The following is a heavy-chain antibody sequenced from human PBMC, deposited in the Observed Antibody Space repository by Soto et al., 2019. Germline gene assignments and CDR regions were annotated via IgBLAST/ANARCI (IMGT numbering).Heavy chain of an antibody. J-gene: IGHJ4*02. CDR3: AHRLYSSAWPWDSGVFDY. V-gene: IGHV2-5*02. Sequence: QITLKESGPTLVKPTQTLTLTCTFSGFSLSTGGVGVGWIRQPPGKAPEWLALIYWDDDKRYSPSLKSRLTITKDTSKNQVVLTMTNMDPVDTATYYCAHRLYSSAWPWDSGVFDYWGQGTLVTVSS. D-gene: IGHD6-19*01. CDR1: GFSLSTGGVG. CDR2: IYWDDDK.